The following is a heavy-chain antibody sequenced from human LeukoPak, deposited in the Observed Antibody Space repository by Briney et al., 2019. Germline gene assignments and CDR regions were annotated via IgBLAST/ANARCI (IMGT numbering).Heavy chain of an antibody. CDR2: INPSGGTT. D-gene: IGHD1-1*01. CDR3: ARELPSPNDHHYFDY. J-gene: IGHJ4*02. Sequence: ASVKVSCKASGYTFTSYHMHWVRQAPGQGLEWMGIINPSGGTTNYAQKFRGRVTMTRDMSTSTVYMELSSLRSEDTAVYYCARELPSPNDHHYFDYWGQGTLVTVSS. V-gene: IGHV1-46*01. CDR1: GYTFTSYH.